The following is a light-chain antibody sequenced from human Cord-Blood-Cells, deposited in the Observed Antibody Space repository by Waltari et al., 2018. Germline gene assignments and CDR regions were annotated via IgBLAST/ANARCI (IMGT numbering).Light chain of an antibody. V-gene: IGLV3-10*01. CDR3: YSTDRSCNSYV. CDR1: ALPQQN. J-gene: IGLJ1*01. Sequence: SYELPPPPSVSVSPGHTARLTCPGYALPQQNPYWYQQKSGQAPVLVIHEDSKRPSGIPERFSGSSSGTMATLTISGAQVEDEADYYCYSTDRSCNSYVFGTGTKVTVL. CDR2: EDS.